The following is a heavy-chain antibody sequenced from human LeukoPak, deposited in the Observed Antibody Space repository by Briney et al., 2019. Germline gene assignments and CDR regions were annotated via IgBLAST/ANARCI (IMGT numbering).Heavy chain of an antibody. CDR1: GDSISSSFYY. J-gene: IGHJ5*02. V-gene: IGHV4-39*07. D-gene: IGHD2-15*01. CDR3: ASTVYVVVVAADGGWFDP. CDR2: IYYSGST. Sequence: SETLSLTCTVSGDSISSSFYYWGWIRQPPGKGLEWIGNIYYSGSTYYNPSLKSRVTISVDTSKNQFSLKLTSVTAADTAVYYCASTVYVVVVAADGGWFDPWGQGTLVTVSS.